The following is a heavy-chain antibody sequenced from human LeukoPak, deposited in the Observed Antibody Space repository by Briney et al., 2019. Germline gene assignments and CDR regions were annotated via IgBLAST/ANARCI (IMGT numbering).Heavy chain of an antibody. Sequence: SXXVSCKASGYTFTSYGISWVRQAPGQGLEWMGWISAYNGNTNYAQKLQGRVTMTTDTSRSTAYMELRSLRSDDTAVYYCARDHEPRIQLWLRVGSVGSDYWGQGTLVTVSS. CDR3: ARDHEPRIQLWLRVGSVGSDY. D-gene: IGHD5-18*01. V-gene: IGHV1-18*01. J-gene: IGHJ4*02. CDR2: ISAYNGNT. CDR1: GYTFTSYG.